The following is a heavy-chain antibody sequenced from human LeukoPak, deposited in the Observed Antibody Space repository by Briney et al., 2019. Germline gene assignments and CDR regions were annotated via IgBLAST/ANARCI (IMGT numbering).Heavy chain of an antibody. CDR3: ARGRVLRFLEWLSPCDY. D-gene: IGHD3-3*01. CDR2: MNPNSGNT. CDR1: GYTFTSYD. J-gene: IGHJ4*02. V-gene: IGHV1-8*01. Sequence: GASVKVSSKASGYTFTSYDINWVRQATGQGLEWMGWMNPNSGNTGYAQKFQGRVTMTRNTSISTAYMELSSLRSEDTAVYYCARGRVLRFLEWLSPCDYWGQGTLVTVSS.